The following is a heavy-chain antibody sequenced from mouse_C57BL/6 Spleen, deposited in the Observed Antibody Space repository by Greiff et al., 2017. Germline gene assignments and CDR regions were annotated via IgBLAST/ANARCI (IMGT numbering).Heavy chain of an antibody. V-gene: IGHV5-4*01. J-gene: IGHJ3*01. Sequence: DVHLVESGGGLVKPGGSLKLSCAASGFTFSSYAMSWVRQTPEKRLEWVATISDGGSYTYYPDNVKGRFTISRDNAKNNLYLQMSHLKSEDTAMYYCAREGHGSSYAYWGQGTLVTVSA. CDR3: AREGHGSSYAY. CDR2: ISDGGSYT. D-gene: IGHD1-1*01. CDR1: GFTFSSYA.